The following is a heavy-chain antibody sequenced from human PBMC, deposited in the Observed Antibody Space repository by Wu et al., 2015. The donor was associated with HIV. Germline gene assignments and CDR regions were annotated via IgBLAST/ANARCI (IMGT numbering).Heavy chain of an antibody. CDR2: INPNSGGT. J-gene: IGHJ6*01. CDR1: NYTFSNYG. D-gene: IGHD3-10*01. V-gene: IGHV1-2*02. CDR3: ARERAAGPGSYYYGMDV. Sequence: QVQLIQSGTEVRNPGASVKLSCQAANYTFSNYGISWVRQAPGQGLQWMGWINPNSGGTNYAQKFQGRVTMTRDTSISTAYMELSRLRSDDTAVYYCARERAAGPGSYYYGMDVVGPKGPRSPSPQ.